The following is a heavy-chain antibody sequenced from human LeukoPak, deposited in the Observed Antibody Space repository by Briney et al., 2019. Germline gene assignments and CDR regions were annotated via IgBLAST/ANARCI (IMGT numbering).Heavy chain of an antibody. CDR2: INSNGGTT. D-gene: IGHD3-16*01. J-gene: IGHJ3*02. CDR1: GFTFSIYA. V-gene: IGHV3-64D*06. Sequence: QTGGSLRLSCSASGFTFSIYAMHWVRQAPGKGLEYLSGINSNGGTTNYADSVKGRFTISRDNVKNTLYLQMSSLRPEDTAVYYCVKTMVTFGGIIRADAFDIWGQGTMVTVSS. CDR3: VKTMVTFGGIIRADAFDI.